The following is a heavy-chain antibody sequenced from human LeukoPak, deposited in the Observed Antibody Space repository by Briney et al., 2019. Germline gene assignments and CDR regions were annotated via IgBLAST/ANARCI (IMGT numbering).Heavy chain of an antibody. J-gene: IGHJ6*03. V-gene: IGHV4-31*03. CDR2: IYYSGST. Sequence: PSQTLSLTCTVSGGSISSGGYYWSWIRQHPGTGLEWIGYIYYSGSTYYNPSLKSRVTISVDTSKNQFSLKLSSVTAADTAVYYCARARYDSLWVYYYYMHVWGKGTTVTVSS. D-gene: IGHD3-22*01. CDR1: GGSISSGGYY. CDR3: ARARYDSLWVYYYYMHV.